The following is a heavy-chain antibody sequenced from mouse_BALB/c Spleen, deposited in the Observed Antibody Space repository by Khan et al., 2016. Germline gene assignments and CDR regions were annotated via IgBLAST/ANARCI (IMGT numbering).Heavy chain of an antibody. V-gene: IGHV9-3-1*01. Sequence: QIQLVQSGPELKKPGETVKISCKASGYTFTNYGMNWVKQAPGKGLKWMGWINTYTGEPTYTDDFKGRFAFSLETSASPAYLQIINLKTEDTATYFCARSGDNYDVDCWGQGTTLTVSS. D-gene: IGHD1-3*01. J-gene: IGHJ2*01. CDR1: GYTFTNYG. CDR2: INTYTGEP. CDR3: ARSGDNYDVDC.